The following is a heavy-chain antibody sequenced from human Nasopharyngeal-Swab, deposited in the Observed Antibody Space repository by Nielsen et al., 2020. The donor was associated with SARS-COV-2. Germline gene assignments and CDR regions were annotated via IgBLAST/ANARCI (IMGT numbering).Heavy chain of an antibody. V-gene: IGHV7-4-1*02. CDR2: INTNTGNP. CDR3: AVHVAGDRPPFDP. J-gene: IGHJ5*02. CDR1: GYTFTGYY. Sequence: ASVKVSCKASGYTFTGYYMHWVRQAPGQGLEWMGWINTNTGNPTYAQGFTGRFVFSLDTSVSTAYLQISSLKAEDTAVYYCAVHVAGDRPPFDPWGQGTLVTVSS. D-gene: IGHD6-19*01.